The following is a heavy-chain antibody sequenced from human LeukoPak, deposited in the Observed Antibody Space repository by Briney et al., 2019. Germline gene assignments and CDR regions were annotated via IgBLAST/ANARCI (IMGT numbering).Heavy chain of an antibody. D-gene: IGHD6-13*01. CDR1: GFTFSSYG. CDR3: AKDQNLAAADDHCYVGMDV. V-gene: IGHV3-30*18. CDR2: ISYDGSNK. J-gene: IGHJ6*04. Sequence: GGSLRLSCAASGFTFSSYGMHGVRQAPGKGLEGVAVISYDGSNKYYADSVKGRFTISRDNSKNTLYLQMNSLRAEDTAVYYCAKDQNLAAADDHCYVGMDVWGKGTTVTVSS.